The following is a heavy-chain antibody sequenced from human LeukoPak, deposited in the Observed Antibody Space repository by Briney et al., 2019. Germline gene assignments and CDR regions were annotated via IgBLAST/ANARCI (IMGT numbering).Heavy chain of an antibody. CDR3: ARAPAVGATNWFDP. D-gene: IGHD1-26*01. CDR1: GGSISSYY. Sequence: PSETLSLTCTVSGGSISSYYWSWIRQPAGKGLEWIGRFYTSGSTNYNPSLKSRVTMSVDASKNQFSLKLSSVTAADTAVYYCARAPAVGATNWFDPWGQGTLVTVSS. V-gene: IGHV4-4*07. J-gene: IGHJ5*02. CDR2: FYTSGST.